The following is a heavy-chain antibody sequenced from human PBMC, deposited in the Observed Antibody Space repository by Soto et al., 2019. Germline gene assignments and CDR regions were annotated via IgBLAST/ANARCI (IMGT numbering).Heavy chain of an antibody. Sequence: QVQLEQSGGGVVQPGGSLRLSCAASGFTFSSYGMHWVRQAPGKGLEWVAVIWYDGSKIYYADSVEGRLTISRDNSKSTLYLQMTSLRAEDTAVYYCARPLEQHQLGFGMDVWGQGSPVTVSS. CDR1: GFTFSSYG. J-gene: IGHJ6*01. V-gene: IGHV3-33*01. D-gene: IGHD6-13*01. CDR3: ARPLEQHQLGFGMDV. CDR2: IWYDGSKI.